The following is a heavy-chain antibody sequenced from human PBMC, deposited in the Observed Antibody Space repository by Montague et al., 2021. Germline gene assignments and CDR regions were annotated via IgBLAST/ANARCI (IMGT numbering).Heavy chain of an antibody. CDR2: EKKS. D-gene: IGHD3-10*01. J-gene: IGHJ4*02. V-gene: IGHV6-1*01. CDR3: ARAGSLGNFDY. Sequence: EKKSDYAVSVKSRVTINPDTSKNQFSLQLNSVTPEDSAVYYCARAGSLGNFDYWGQGTLVTVSS.